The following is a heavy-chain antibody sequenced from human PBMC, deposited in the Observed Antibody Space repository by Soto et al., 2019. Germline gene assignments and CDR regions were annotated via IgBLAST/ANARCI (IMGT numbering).Heavy chain of an antibody. CDR2: ISSSGSTI. J-gene: IGHJ6*03. D-gene: IGHD3-10*01. CDR1: GFTFSDYY. CDR3: ARDRGDPGTYYYYYYMDV. Sequence: WGSLRLSCAASGFTFSDYYMSWIRQAPGKGLEWVSYISSSGSTIYYADSVKGRFTISRDNAKNSLYLQMNSLRAEDTAVYYCARDRGDPGTYYYYYYMDVWGKGTTVTVSS. V-gene: IGHV3-11*01.